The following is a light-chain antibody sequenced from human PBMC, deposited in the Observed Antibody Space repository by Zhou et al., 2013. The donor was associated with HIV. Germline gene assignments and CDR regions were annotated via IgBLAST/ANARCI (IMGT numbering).Light chain of an antibody. CDR3: MQALQTPPT. CDR2: LGS. Sequence: EIVMTQSPLSLPVTPGEPASISCRSSQSLLQSNGYNYLDWYLQKPGQSPQLLIYLGSNRASRVPDRFSGSGSGTDFTLKISRVEAEDVGVYYCMQALQTPPTFGQGTKVEIK. CDR1: QSLLQSNGYNY. J-gene: IGKJ1*01. V-gene: IGKV2-28*01.